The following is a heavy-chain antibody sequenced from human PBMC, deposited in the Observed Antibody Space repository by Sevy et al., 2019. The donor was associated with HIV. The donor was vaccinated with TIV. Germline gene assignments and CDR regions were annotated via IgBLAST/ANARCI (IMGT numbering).Heavy chain of an antibody. CDR1: GYTFPNYG. V-gene: IGHV1-18*01. CDR2: ISAYNGNT. CDR3: ARYCSSTGCYTVDRKLDY. D-gene: IGHD2-2*02. Sequence: ASVKVSCKTSGYTFPNYGINWVRQAPGQGLEWMGWISAYNGNTNYAQKFQGRVTMTTDTSTRTAYMELRSLRSDDTAVYYWARYCSSTGCYTVDRKLDYWGQGTLVTVSS. J-gene: IGHJ4*02.